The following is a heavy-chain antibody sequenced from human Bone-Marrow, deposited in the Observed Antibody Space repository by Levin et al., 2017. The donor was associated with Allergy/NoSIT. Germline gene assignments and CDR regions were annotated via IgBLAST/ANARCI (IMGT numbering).Heavy chain of an antibody. CDR2: FKSKTDGGTT. Sequence: PGGSLRLSCAASGFIFTTAWMNWVRQAPGKGLEWVGRFKSKTDGGTTDYAAPVKGRFTISRDDSKNMLFLQMNSLKTEDTAVYYCTTDGSGWYPFDYWGQGTLVTVSS. V-gene: IGHV3-15*01. D-gene: IGHD6-19*01. J-gene: IGHJ4*02. CDR1: GFIFTTAW. CDR3: TTDGSGWYPFDY.